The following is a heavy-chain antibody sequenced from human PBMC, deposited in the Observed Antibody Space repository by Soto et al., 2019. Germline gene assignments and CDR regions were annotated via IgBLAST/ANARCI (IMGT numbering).Heavy chain of an antibody. CDR3: ARHRFHYYADTVYYYFDY. CDR2: ISGHNGNT. Sequence: ASVKVSCKASGYSFTSYGISWVRQAPGQGPEWMGWISGHNGNTNHPQSLQGRVTMTTDTSRNTAYMELRSLRSDDTAVYYCARHRFHYYADTVYYYFDYWRQGTLVPVSS. CDR1: GYSFTSYG. J-gene: IGHJ4*02. D-gene: IGHD3-10*01. V-gene: IGHV1-18*04.